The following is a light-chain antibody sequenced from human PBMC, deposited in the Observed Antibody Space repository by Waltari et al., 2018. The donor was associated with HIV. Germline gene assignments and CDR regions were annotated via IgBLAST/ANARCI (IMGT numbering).Light chain of an antibody. J-gene: IGKJ2*01. CDR3: MQSLQTLYS. CDR2: LSS. V-gene: IGKV2-28*01. CDR1: QSLLHSDGNNK. Sequence: DIWMPQSPLSLPVTPAESASISCRSSQSLLHSDGNNKLDGYRQKPGQSPQLLIYLSSNRASGVPDRFSGSGSDTDFTLKISRVEAEDVGVYYCMQSLQTLYSFGQGTKLEIK.